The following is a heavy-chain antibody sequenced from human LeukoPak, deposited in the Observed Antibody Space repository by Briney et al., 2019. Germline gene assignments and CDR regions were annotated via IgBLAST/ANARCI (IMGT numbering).Heavy chain of an antibody. CDR3: AKGYYYDSSGYYSPLDY. CDR2: LSSSGSTM. V-gene: IGHV3-11*01. Sequence: PGGSLRLSCAASGFTFSDYYMNWLRQAPGKGLEWVSYLSSSGSTMKYADSVEGRFTISRDNARSSLFLQMNSLRAEDTALYYCAKGYYYDSSGYYSPLDYWGQGTLVTVSS. J-gene: IGHJ4*02. D-gene: IGHD3-22*01. CDR1: GFTFSDYY.